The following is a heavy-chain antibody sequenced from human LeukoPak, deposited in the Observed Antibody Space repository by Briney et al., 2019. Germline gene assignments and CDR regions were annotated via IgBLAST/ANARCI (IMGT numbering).Heavy chain of an antibody. CDR3: ARDSNDYGDPRLFDY. Sequence: PGGSLRLSCAASGFTFSSYSMNWVRQAPGKGLEWVSSISSSSSYIYYAGSVKGRFTISRDNAKNSLYLQMNSLRAKDTAVYYCARDSNDYGDPRLFDYWGQGTLVTVSS. V-gene: IGHV3-21*01. J-gene: IGHJ4*02. D-gene: IGHD4-17*01. CDR1: GFTFSSYS. CDR2: ISSSSSYI.